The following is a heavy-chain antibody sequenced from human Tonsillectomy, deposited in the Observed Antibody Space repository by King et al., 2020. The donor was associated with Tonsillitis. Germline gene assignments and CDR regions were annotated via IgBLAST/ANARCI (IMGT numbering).Heavy chain of an antibody. V-gene: IGHV3-33*01. CDR2: IWYDGSNK. CDR3: ARSITIFGVVIRY. J-gene: IGHJ4*02. D-gene: IGHD3-3*01. CDR1: GFTFSSYG. Sequence: VQLVESGGGVVQPGRSLRLSCAASGFTFSSYGMHWVRQAPGKGLEWVAVIWYDGSNKYYADSVKGRFTISGDNSKNTLYLQMNSLRAEDTAVYYCARSITIFGVVIRYWGQGTLVTVSS.